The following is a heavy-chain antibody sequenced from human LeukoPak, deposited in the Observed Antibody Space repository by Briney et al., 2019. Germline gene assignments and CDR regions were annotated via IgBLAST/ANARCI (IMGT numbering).Heavy chain of an antibody. D-gene: IGHD1-7*01. J-gene: IGHJ4*02. CDR3: ARDAFGNYGRGYYFDS. Sequence: PSETLSLTCAVYGGSFSGYYWSWIRQPPGKGLEWIGEINHSGSTNYNPSLKSRVTISVDTSKNQFSLKLSSVTAADTAVYYCARDAFGNYGRGYYFDSWGPGTLVTVSS. CDR1: GGSFSGYY. V-gene: IGHV4-34*01. CDR2: INHSGST.